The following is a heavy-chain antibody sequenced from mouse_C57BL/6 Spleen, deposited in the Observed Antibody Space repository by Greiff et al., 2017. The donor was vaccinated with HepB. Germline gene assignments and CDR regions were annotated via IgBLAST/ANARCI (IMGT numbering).Heavy chain of an antibody. CDR1: GFNIKDDY. V-gene: IGHV14-4*01. CDR2: IDPENGDT. CDR3: TRGSPSWFAY. J-gene: IGHJ3*01. Sequence: EVQLQQSGAELVRPGASVKLSCTASGFNIKDDYMHWVKQRPEQGLEWIGWIDPENGDTEYASKFQGKATITADTSSNTAYLQLSSLTSEDTAVYYCTRGSPSWFAYWGQGTLVTVSA. D-gene: IGHD1-1*02.